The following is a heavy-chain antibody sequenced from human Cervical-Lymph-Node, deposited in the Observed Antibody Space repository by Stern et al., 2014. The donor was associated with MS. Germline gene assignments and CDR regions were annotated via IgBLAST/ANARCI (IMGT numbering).Heavy chain of an antibody. V-gene: IGHV3-30*18. CDR2: ILYDGSKK. D-gene: IGHD3-10*01. CDR3: AKDRKTYYYGSGSYYNSYYFDY. CDR1: GFPFTTYG. J-gene: IGHJ4*02. Sequence: VQLLESGGGVVQPGRSLRLSCVASGFPFTTYGMHWVRQAPGKGLEWVAGILYDGSKKYYAYAVKGRFTISRDNSKNTLYLQMSSLRAEDTAVYYCAKDRKTYYYGSGSYYNSYYFDYWGQGTLVTVSS.